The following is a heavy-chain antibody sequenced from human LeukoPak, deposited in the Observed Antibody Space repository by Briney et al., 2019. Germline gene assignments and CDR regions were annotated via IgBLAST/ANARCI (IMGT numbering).Heavy chain of an antibody. V-gene: IGHV3-9*03. J-gene: IGHJ4*02. CDR3: AKDAGKVAAAGRGLDY. D-gene: IGHD6-13*01. CDR2: ISWNSGSI. CDR1: GFTFDDYA. Sequence: GGSLRLSCAASGFTFDDYAMHWVRQAPGKGLEWVSGISWNSGSIGYADSVKGRFTISRDNAKNSLYLQVNSLRAEDMALYYCAKDAGKVAAAGRGLDYWGQGTLVTVSS.